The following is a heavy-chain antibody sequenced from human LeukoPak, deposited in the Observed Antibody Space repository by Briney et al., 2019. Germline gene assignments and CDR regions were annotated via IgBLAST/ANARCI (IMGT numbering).Heavy chain of an antibody. CDR3: ARVGYSYGLGYYMDV. D-gene: IGHD5-18*01. Sequence: GASVKVSCKTSGYTFTSYDINWVRQATGQGLEWMGWMNPNSGNTGYAQKFQGRVTITRNTSISTAYMELSSLRSEDTAVYYCARVGYSYGLGYYMDVWGKGTTVTVS. CDR2: MNPNSGNT. J-gene: IGHJ6*03. V-gene: IGHV1-8*03. CDR1: GYTFTSYD.